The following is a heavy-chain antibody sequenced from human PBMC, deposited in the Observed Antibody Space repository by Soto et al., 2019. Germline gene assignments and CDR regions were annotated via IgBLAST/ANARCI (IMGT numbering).Heavy chain of an antibody. Sequence: GGSLRLSCAASAFTVSSYCMHWVRQAPGKGLEWVAVISYDGNNKYHTDSVKGRFTISRDNSKNTVYLQMNRLRAEDSAQYYCAKARGYSYNYGMDVWGQGTTVTVSS. D-gene: IGHD5-18*01. CDR2: ISYDGNNK. J-gene: IGHJ6*02. CDR3: AKARGYSYNYGMDV. CDR1: AFTVSSYC. V-gene: IGHV3-30*18.